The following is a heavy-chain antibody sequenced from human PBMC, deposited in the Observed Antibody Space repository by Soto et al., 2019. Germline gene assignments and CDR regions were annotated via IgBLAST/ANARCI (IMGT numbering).Heavy chain of an antibody. CDR3: ARGGISHWAYFYYMDV. D-gene: IGHD2-21*01. Sequence: SGTTYLASVVSGGTLSDYFWGWIRQPPGMALEWIGEINHLGSINYNPSLKSRVTMSVDTSKNQFSLTLNSVTAADTATYYCARGGISHWAYFYYMDVWDRGTTVTVSS. CDR1: GGTLSDYF. J-gene: IGHJ6*03. V-gene: IGHV4-34*01. CDR2: INHLGSI.